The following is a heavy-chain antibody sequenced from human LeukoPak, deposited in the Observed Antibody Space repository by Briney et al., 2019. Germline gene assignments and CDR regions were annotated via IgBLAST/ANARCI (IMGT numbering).Heavy chain of an antibody. CDR1: GFTFSTYD. CDR2: IMPNGETR. D-gene: IGHD2-15*01. J-gene: IGHJ3*02. V-gene: IGHV3-64*01. CDR3: ARDRDGGFAFDI. Sequence: GGSLRLSCAASGFTFSTYDMSWVRQAPGKGLEYVSAIMPNGETRGYANSMKGRFTISRDNSKNTLYLQMGSLRAEDMAIYYCARDRDGGFAFDIWGQGTLVTVSS.